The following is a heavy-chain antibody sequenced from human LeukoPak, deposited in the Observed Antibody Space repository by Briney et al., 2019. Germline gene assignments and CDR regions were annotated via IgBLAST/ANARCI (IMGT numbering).Heavy chain of an antibody. CDR3: AKGAPSSSSIFDF. Sequence: GGSLRLSCAASGFTFSSYGMHWVRQAPGKGLEWVAVIWYDGSNKYYADSVKGRFTISRDNSKNTLYLQLSSLRPDDTAVYYCAKGAPSSSSIFDFWGPGTLVTVSS. CDR2: IWYDGSNK. J-gene: IGHJ4*02. V-gene: IGHV3-33*06. D-gene: IGHD6-6*01. CDR1: GFTFSSYG.